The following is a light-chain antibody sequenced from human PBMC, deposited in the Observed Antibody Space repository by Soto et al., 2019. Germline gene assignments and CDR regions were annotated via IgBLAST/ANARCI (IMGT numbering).Light chain of an antibody. J-gene: IGLJ2*01. CDR1: SSDVGGYNY. CDR3: NSYRRGSTRV. Sequence: QSALTQPASVSGSPGQSITISCTGTSSDVGGYNYVSWYQQHPGKAPKLMIYDVSNRPSGVSNRFSGSKSGNTASLTISGLQAEDEADYYCNSYRRGSTRVFGGGTKLTVL. CDR2: DVS. V-gene: IGLV2-14*01.